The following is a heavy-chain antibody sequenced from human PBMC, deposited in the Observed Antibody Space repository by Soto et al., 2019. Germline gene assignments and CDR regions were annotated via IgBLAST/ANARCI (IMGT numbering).Heavy chain of an antibody. V-gene: IGHV3-72*01. CDR1: GFTFSDHY. CDR2: TRNKANSYTT. J-gene: IGHJ3*02. Sequence: GGSLRLSCAASGFTFSDHYMDWVRQAPGKGLEWVGRTRNKANSYTTEYAASVKGRFTISRDDSKNSLYLQMNSLKTEDTAVYYGDSNGGVPRAFDIWGQGTMVTV. CDR3: DSNGGVPRAFDI. D-gene: IGHD7-27*01.